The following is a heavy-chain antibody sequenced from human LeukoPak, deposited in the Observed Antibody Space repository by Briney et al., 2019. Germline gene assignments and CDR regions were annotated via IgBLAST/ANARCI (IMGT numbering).Heavy chain of an antibody. Sequence: SETLSLTCTVSGGSISSYYWSWIRQPPGKGLEWIAYIYYSGSTNYNPSLKSRVTISVDTSKNQFSLKLSSVTAADTAVYYCARAGSANTWGQGTLVTVSS. CDR3: ARAGSANT. CDR1: GGSISSYY. CDR2: IYYSGST. D-gene: IGHD6-6*01. V-gene: IGHV4-59*01. J-gene: IGHJ5*02.